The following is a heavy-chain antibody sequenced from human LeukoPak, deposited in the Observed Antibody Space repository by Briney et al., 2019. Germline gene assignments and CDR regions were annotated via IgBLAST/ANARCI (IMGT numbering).Heavy chain of an antibody. D-gene: IGHD6-6*01. V-gene: IGHV3-30*02. CDR3: AKDPGQLLVYYFDY. CDR1: GFTFSSYG. Sequence: GGSLRLSCAASGFTFSSYGMHWVRRAPGKGLEWVAFIRYDGSNKYYADSVKGRFTISRDNSKNTPYLQMNSLRAEDTAVYYCAKDPGQLLVYYFDYWGQGTLVTVSS. J-gene: IGHJ4*02. CDR2: IRYDGSNK.